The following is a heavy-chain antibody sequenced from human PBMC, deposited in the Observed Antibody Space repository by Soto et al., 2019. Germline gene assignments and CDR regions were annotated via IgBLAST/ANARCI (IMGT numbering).Heavy chain of an antibody. J-gene: IGHJ5*02. Sequence: PGGSLRLSCAASGFTFSNYAMSWVRQAPGKGLEWVSAISGTGGSTYYADSVKGRFTISRDNSKDTLYLQMNSLRAEDTAVYYCAKRPRIAQSGNGDFFAPWGQVTLVPVSS. D-gene: IGHD6-13*01. CDR3: AKRPRIAQSGNGDFFAP. CDR2: ISGTGGST. CDR1: GFTFSNYA. V-gene: IGHV3-23*01.